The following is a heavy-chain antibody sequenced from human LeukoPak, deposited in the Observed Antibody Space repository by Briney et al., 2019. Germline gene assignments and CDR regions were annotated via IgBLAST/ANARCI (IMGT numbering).Heavy chain of an antibody. V-gene: IGHV4-59*01. CDR3: AREPRTYGSGSTMGWFDP. CDR1: GGTISSYF. D-gene: IGHD3-10*01. CDR2: IYYSGST. Sequence: PSETLSLTCTVSGGTISSYFWSWDRQPPGKGLEWIGYIYYSGSTNYNPSLKSRVTIAVDASKSQFSLKLSSVTAADTAVHYCAREPRTYGSGSTMGWFDPWGQGTLVTVSS. J-gene: IGHJ5*02.